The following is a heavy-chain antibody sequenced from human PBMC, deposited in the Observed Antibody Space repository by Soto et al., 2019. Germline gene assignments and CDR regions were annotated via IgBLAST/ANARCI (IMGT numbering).Heavy chain of an antibody. Sequence: RQSPERGLEWVGEIDHSGSTNYNPSLKSRITISVDTLKRHFSLEVKFLTAADTAVYYCARAPMIRGVPFDFDYWGQGTLVTVSS. CDR2: IDHSGST. D-gene: IGHD3-10*01. CDR3: ARAPMIRGVPFDFDY. V-gene: IGHV4-34*01. J-gene: IGHJ4*02.